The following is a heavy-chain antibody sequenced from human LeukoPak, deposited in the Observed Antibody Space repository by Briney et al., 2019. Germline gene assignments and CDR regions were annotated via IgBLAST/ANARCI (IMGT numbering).Heavy chain of an antibody. Sequence: ASVKVSCKASGYTFTNYGISWVRQAPGQGLECVGWISAYNGNTRYTQNLQGRVTMTTDTSTSTAYMELRSLRSDDTAVYYCARRGYRAHASGDDAFDIWGQGTMVTVSS. V-gene: IGHV1-18*04. CDR1: GYTFTNYG. D-gene: IGHD5-18*01. CDR3: ARRGYRAHASGDDAFDI. CDR2: ISAYNGNT. J-gene: IGHJ3*02.